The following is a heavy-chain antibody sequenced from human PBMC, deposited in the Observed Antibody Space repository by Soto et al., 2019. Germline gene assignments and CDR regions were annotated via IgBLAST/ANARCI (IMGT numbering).Heavy chain of an antibody. CDR1: GYTFTGYY. CDR2: INPNSGGT. V-gene: IGHV1-2*02. D-gene: IGHD2-15*01. J-gene: IGHJ4*02. Sequence: ASVKVSCKASGYTFTGYYMHWVRQAPGQGLEWMGWINPNSGGTNYAQKFQGRVTMTRDTPISTAYMELSRLRSDDTAVYYCARVLSHLVVAATLFDYWGQGTLVTVSS. CDR3: ARVLSHLVVAATLFDY.